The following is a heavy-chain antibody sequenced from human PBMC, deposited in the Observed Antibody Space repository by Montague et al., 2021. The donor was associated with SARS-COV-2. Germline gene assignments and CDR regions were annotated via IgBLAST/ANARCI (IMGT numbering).Heavy chain of an antibody. CDR1: GFTFSSYW. Sequence: SLRLSCAASGFTFSSYWMSWVRQAPGKGLEWVAYIEEDGSEKYYMDSVKGRFTIFRDNAKNSLSLQMNSLRAEDTAVYYCARERQDSSGWSTYWYFDLWGRGTLVTVSS. D-gene: IGHD6-19*01. CDR2: IEEDGSEK. V-gene: IGHV3-7*01. CDR3: ARERQDSSGWSTYWYFDL. J-gene: IGHJ2*01.